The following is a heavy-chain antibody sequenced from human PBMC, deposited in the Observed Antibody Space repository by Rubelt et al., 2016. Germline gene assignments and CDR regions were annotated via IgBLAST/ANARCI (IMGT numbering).Heavy chain of an antibody. J-gene: IGHJ4*02. V-gene: IGHV1-18*01. Sequence: QLVQSGAEVKKPGASVKVSCKAPGYTFTSYGISWVRQAPGQGLEWMGWISAYNGNTNYAQKLQGRVTMTTDTSTGTAYMEVRSLRSDDTAVYYCARDQGGIAVAGFDYWGQGTLVTVSS. D-gene: IGHD6-19*01. CDR3: ARDQGGIAVAGFDY. CDR1: GYTFTSYG. CDR2: ISAYNGNT.